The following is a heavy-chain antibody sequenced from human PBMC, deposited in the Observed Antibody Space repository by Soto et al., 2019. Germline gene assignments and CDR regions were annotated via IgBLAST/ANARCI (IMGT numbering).Heavy chain of an antibody. CDR1: GGSISSYY. D-gene: IGHD3-10*01. V-gene: IGHV4-59*08. CDR2: IYYSGST. J-gene: IGHJ4*02. CDR3: ARQRGSGSYPYFDY. Sequence: QVQLQESGPGLVKPSETLSLTCTVSGGSISSYYWSWIRQPPGKGLEWIGYIYYSGSTNYNPSLKSRVTLSVDTSKNQFSLKLSSVTAADTAVYYCARQRGSGSYPYFDYWGQGTLVTVSS.